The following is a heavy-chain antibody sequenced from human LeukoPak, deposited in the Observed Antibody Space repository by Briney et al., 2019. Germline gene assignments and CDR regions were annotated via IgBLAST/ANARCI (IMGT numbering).Heavy chain of an antibody. CDR3: ARESYDYVWGSYARADNFDY. Sequence: SETLSLTCTVSGYSISSGYYWGWIRQPPGKGLEWIGRIYTSGSTNYNPSLKSRVTMSVDTSKNQFSLKLSSVTAADTAVYYCARESYDYVWGSYARADNFDYWGQGTLVTVSS. CDR1: GYSISSGYY. J-gene: IGHJ4*02. CDR2: IYTSGST. D-gene: IGHD3-16*01. V-gene: IGHV4-38-2*02.